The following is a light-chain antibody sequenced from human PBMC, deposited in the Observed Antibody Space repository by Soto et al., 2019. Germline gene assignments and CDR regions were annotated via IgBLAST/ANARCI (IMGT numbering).Light chain of an antibody. CDR2: GVS. V-gene: IGLV2-14*01. J-gene: IGLJ3*02. CDR1: SSDVGGYDY. CDR3: SSYTSSSTRV. Sequence: QSALTQPASVSGSPGQSITISCTGTSSDVGGYDYVSWYQQHPGKAPKLMIYGVSNRPSEVSNRFSGSKSGNTASLTISGLQAEDEADYYCSSYTSSSTRVFGGGTKLTVL.